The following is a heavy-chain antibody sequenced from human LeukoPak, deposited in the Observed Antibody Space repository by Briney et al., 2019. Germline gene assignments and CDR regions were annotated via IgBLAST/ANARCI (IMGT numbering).Heavy chain of an antibody. CDR2: IYYSGNT. CDR3: ARCPIAAAGILRIISNWFDP. V-gene: IGHV4-39*07. Sequence: PSETLSLTCTVSGVSISSSNSYWGWIRQPPGKGLEWIGSIYYSGNTYYNPSLKSRVTISVDTSKNQFSLKLSSVTAADTAVYYCARCPIAAAGILRIISNWFDPWGQGTLVTVSS. CDR1: GVSISSSNSY. D-gene: IGHD6-13*01. J-gene: IGHJ5*02.